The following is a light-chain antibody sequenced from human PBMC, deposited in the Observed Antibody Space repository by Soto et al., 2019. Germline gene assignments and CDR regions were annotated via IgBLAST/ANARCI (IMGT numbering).Light chain of an antibody. Sequence: QSVLTQRPSASGSPGQSVTISCTGTSSDVGGYNYVSWYQQHPGKAPKLMIYEVSKRPSGVPDRFSGSKSSNTASLTVSGLQAEDEADYYCCSYAGSNNFPYVFGTGTKVTVL. CDR1: SSDVGGYNY. CDR2: EVS. CDR3: CSYAGSNNFPYV. J-gene: IGLJ1*01. V-gene: IGLV2-8*01.